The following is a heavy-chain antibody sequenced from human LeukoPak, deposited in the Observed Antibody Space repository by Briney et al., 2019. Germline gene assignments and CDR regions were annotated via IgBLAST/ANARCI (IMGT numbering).Heavy chain of an antibody. Sequence: PGGSLRLSCAASGFTFSSYAMHWVRQAPGKGLEWVAVISYDGSNKYYADSVKGRFTISRDNSKNTLYLQMNSLRAEDTAVYYCARVPEQWLVLGSRYFDYWGQGTLVTVSS. CDR1: GFTFSSYA. V-gene: IGHV3-30-3*01. CDR3: ARVPEQWLVLGSRYFDY. J-gene: IGHJ4*02. CDR2: ISYDGSNK. D-gene: IGHD6-19*01.